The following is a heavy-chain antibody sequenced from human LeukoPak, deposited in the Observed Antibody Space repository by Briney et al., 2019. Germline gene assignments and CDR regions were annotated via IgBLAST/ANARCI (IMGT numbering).Heavy chain of an antibody. V-gene: IGHV4-59*01. J-gene: IGHJ5*02. D-gene: IGHD3-10*01. Sequence: KSSETLSLTCTVSGDSISSSYWSWIRQPPGKGLEWIGFIYIGGYNYNPSLKSRVTMSVDTSKNQVSLKVNSVTAADTAVYFCASGSPYGSGIEGEFDPWGQGTLVTVSS. CDR1: GDSISSSY. CDR2: IYIGGY. CDR3: ASGSPYGSGIEGEFDP.